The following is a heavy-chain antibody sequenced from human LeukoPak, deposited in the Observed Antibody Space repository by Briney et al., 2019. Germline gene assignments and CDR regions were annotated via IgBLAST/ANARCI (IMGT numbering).Heavy chain of an antibody. CDR1: GYTFTGYY. J-gene: IGHJ4*02. CDR3: ARVVRQGTAMPSRDYFDY. V-gene: IGHV1-2*02. CDR2: INPNNGDT. D-gene: IGHD5-18*01. Sequence: GASVKVSCKASGYTFTGYYMHWVRQAPGQGLEWMGWINPNNGDTNYAQKFQGRVTMTRDTSITTAYMELSRLTSDATAVYYCARVVRQGTAMPSRDYFDYWGQGTLVIVSS.